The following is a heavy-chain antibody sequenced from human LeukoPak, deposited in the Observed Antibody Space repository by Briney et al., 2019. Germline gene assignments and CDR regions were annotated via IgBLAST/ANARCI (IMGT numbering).Heavy chain of an antibody. Sequence: GGSLRLSCAASGFTVSSNYMSWVRQAPGKGLEWVSVIYSGGSTHYADSVKGRFTISRDNSKNTLYLQMNSLRAEDTAVYYCAGATGFRALHDYWGQGTLVTVSS. CDR1: GFTVSSNY. CDR3: AGATGFRALHDY. CDR2: IYSGGST. D-gene: IGHD2-8*02. J-gene: IGHJ4*02. V-gene: IGHV3-53*01.